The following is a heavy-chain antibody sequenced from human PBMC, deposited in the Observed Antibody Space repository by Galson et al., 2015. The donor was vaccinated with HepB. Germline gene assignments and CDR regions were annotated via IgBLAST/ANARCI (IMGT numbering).Heavy chain of an antibody. CDR3: TGTTGSKFDY. CDR2: IRSKANSYAT. V-gene: IGHV3-73*01. CDR1: GFTFSGSA. D-gene: IGHD4-17*01. Sequence: SLRLSCAASGFTFSGSAMHWVRQASGKGLEWVGRIRSKANSYATAYAASVKGRFTISRDDSKNTAYLQMNSLKTEDTAVYYCTGTTGSKFDYWGQGTLVTVSS. J-gene: IGHJ4*02.